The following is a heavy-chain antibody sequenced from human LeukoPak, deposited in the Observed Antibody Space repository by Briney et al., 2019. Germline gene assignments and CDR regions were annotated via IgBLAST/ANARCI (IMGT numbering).Heavy chain of an antibody. CDR3: ARHIRYYDFWSGYGQYYFDY. CDR2: IYPGDSDT. J-gene: IGHJ4*02. Sequence: GESLKISCKGSGYSFTSYWIGWVRPMPGKGLEWMGIIYPGDSDTRYSPSFQGQVTISADKSISTAYLQWSSLKASDTAMYYCARHIRYYDFWSGYGQYYFDYWGQGTLVTVSS. CDR1: GYSFTSYW. D-gene: IGHD3-3*01. V-gene: IGHV5-51*01.